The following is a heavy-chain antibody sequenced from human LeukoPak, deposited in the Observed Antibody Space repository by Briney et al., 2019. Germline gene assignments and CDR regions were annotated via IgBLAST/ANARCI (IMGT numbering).Heavy chain of an antibody. D-gene: IGHD5-18*01. CDR2: IYHSGST. J-gene: IGHJ4*02. CDR1: GYSISSGYY. Sequence: SETLSLTCAVSGYSISSGYYWGWIRQPPGKGLEWIGSIYHSGSTYYNPSLKSRVTISVDTSKIQFSLKLSSVTAADTAVYYCARHSGGYSYGYGYYFDYWGQGTLVTVSS. V-gene: IGHV4-38-2*01. CDR3: ARHSGGYSYGYGYYFDY.